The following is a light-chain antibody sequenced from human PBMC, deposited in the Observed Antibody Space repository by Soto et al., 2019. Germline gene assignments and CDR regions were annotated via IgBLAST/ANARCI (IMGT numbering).Light chain of an antibody. CDR2: EVS. CDR1: SSDIGASNF. V-gene: IGLV2-14*01. J-gene: IGLJ3*02. Sequence: QSALTQPASVSGSPGQSITVSCTGTSSDIGASNFVSWYQQHPGKAPKLIISEVSNRPSGVSNRFSGSKSGSTASLTISDLQAEDEAHYYCASYTSSTTWVFGGGTKLTVL. CDR3: ASYTSSTTWV.